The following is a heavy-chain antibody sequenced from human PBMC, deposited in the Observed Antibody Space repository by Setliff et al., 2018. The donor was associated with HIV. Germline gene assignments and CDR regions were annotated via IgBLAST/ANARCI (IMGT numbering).Heavy chain of an antibody. Sequence: PGGSLRLSCVASGFTFSISGMHWVRQAPGKGLEWVGRTTNKADSYNTNYAASVKGRFTIARDDSKKSLYLQMNSLKIEDTAVYYCVRGLGSEFDYWGQGTLVTVSS. CDR3: VRGLGSEFDY. D-gene: IGHD2-15*01. CDR1: GFTFSISG. CDR2: TTNKADSYNT. J-gene: IGHJ4*02. V-gene: IGHV3-72*01.